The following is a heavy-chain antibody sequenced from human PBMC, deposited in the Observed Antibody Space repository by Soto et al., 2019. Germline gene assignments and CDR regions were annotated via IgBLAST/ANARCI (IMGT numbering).Heavy chain of an antibody. CDR2: IYYSGNT. J-gene: IGHJ6*02. V-gene: IGHV4-39*01. CDR1: GGSIRSGGYY. Sequence: SETLSLTCTVSGGSIRSGGYYWSWVRQNPRRGLEWIGNIYYSGNTYYNPSLKSRVTISVDTSKNQFSLKLSSVTAADTAVYYCARQWKYYDFWSGYYGYYYGMDVWGQGTTVTVSS. CDR3: ARQWKYYDFWSGYYGYYYGMDV. D-gene: IGHD3-3*01.